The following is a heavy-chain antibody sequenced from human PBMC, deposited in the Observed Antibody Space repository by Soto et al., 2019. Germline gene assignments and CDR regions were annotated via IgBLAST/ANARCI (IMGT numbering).Heavy chain of an antibody. CDR3: ARGGSLYWYFDL. V-gene: IGHV1-3*01. CDR2: INAGNGNT. D-gene: IGHD1-26*01. Sequence: GASVKVSCKASGYTFTNYAMHWVRQAPGQRFEWMGWINAGNGNTKYSQKFQGRVTITRDTSASTAYMELSSLRSEDTAVYYCARGGSLYWYFDLWGRGTLVTVSS. CDR1: GYTFTNYA. J-gene: IGHJ2*01.